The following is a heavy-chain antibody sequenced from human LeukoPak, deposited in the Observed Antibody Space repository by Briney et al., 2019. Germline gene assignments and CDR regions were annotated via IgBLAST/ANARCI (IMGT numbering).Heavy chain of an antibody. CDR1: GFSLSSYG. V-gene: IGHV3-33*08. CDR2: IWYDGSNK. J-gene: IGHJ4*02. Sequence: GSLRLSCAAPGFSLSSYGMHWVRQAPGKGLEWVAVIWYDGSNKYYADSVKGRFTISRDNSKNTLYLQMNSLRAEDTAVYYCARDGDILTGYYFDYWGQGTLVTVSS. CDR3: ARDGDILTGYYFDY. D-gene: IGHD3-9*01.